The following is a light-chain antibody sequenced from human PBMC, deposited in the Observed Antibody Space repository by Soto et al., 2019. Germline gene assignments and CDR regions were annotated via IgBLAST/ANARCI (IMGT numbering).Light chain of an antibody. CDR1: QSVSNKY. Sequence: EVVLTQSPGTLSSSPGERATLSCRASQSVSNKYLAWYQQKPGQAPRLLIFGSSDRATGIPDRFSGSGSGTDFTLTISRLEPEDFAVYYCQQYGSSPPYTFGQGTKLEIK. J-gene: IGKJ2*01. V-gene: IGKV3-20*01. CDR3: QQYGSSPPYT. CDR2: GSS.